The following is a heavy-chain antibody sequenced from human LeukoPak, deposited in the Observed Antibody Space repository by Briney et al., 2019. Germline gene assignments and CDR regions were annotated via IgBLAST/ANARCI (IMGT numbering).Heavy chain of an antibody. CDR2: ASYGGTT. D-gene: IGHD6-13*01. J-gene: IGHJ5*02. V-gene: IGHV4-39*01. CDR3: ARSTIAAAVVNWFDP. CDR1: GGSISSSSYY. Sequence: SETLSLTCTVSGGSISSSSYYWGWIRQPPGEGLEWIRSASYGGTTYYNPSLKSRVTISGDMSKNQFFLKLNSVTAADTAVYYCARSTIAAAVVNWFDPWGQGTLVTVSS.